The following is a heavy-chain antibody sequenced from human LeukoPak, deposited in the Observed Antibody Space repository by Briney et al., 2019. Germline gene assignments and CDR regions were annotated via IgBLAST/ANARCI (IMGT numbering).Heavy chain of an antibody. D-gene: IGHD3-10*01. CDR1: GGSFSDFY. Sequence: SETLSLTCAVSGGSFSDFYWNWIRQRPGKGLEWIGEVNHSGSTYYNSSLKSRVIIPLDTSQNQFSLKLSSVTAADTGVYYCARVGDLFRAHRVRGLSPDFYYMDVWGKGTTVTVSS. CDR3: ARVGDLFRAHRVRGLSPDFYYMDV. J-gene: IGHJ6*03. V-gene: IGHV4-34*01. CDR2: VNHSGST.